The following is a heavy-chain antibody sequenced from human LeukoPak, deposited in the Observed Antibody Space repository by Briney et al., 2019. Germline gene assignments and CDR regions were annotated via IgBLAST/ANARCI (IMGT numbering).Heavy chain of an antibody. CDR3: ATGDSSAYYDY. J-gene: IGHJ4*02. D-gene: IGHD3-22*01. Sequence: GASVKVSCKVSGYTLAEFSIHWVRQAPGKGLEWMGGFDPEHGETIYAQKFQGRVTMTVDTSTDTASMDLSSLRSEDTATYYCATGDSSAYYDYWGQGTLVTVSS. CDR2: FDPEHGET. V-gene: IGHV1-24*01. CDR1: GYTLAEFS.